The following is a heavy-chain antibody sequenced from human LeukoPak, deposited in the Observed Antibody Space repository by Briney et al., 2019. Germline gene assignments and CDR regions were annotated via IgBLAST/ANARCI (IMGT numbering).Heavy chain of an antibody. CDR3: AIPVPNWNWFAGYFQQ. V-gene: IGHV3-23*01. D-gene: IGHD1-7*01. J-gene: IGHJ1*01. CDR2: IIRGGGIT. Sequence: GGSLRLSCAASGFTFSTYAMSWVRQAPGKGREWGSAIIRGGGITYYADSVKGRFTISRDNSKNTLYLQMNSLRAEDTAVYYCAIPVPNWNWFAGYFQQRGQGTLVTVSS. CDR1: GFTFSTYA.